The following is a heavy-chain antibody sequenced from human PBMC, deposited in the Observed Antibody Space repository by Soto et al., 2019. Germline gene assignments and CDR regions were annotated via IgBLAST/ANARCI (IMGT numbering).Heavy chain of an antibody. CDR3: AGSSSSLSEGWFDP. CDR2: IWYDGSNK. V-gene: IGHV3-33*01. D-gene: IGHD6-6*01. Sequence: QVQLVESGGGVVQPGRSLRLSCEASGFTFSSYGMHWVRQAPGKGLEWGAVIWYDGSNKYYADSVKGRCTISRDNSKNTLYLQMTSLGAEDTAVYYCAGSSSSLSEGWFDPWGQGTLVTVSS. CDR1: GFTFSSYG. J-gene: IGHJ5*02.